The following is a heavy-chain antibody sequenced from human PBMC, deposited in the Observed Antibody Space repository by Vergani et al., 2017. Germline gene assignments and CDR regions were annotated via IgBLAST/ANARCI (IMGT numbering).Heavy chain of an antibody. D-gene: IGHD2-15*01. V-gene: IGHV4-34*01. CDR2: INHSGST. J-gene: IGHJ4*02. CDR1: GGSFSGYY. Sequence: QVQLQQWGAGLLKPSETLSLTCAVYGGSFSGYYWSWIRQPPGKGLEWIGEINHSGSTNYNPYLKSRVTISVDTSKNQVSLKLSSVTAADTAVYYCARGSPMGYCSGGSCYIYYFDYWGQGTLVTVSS. CDR3: ARGSPMGYCSGGSCYIYYFDY.